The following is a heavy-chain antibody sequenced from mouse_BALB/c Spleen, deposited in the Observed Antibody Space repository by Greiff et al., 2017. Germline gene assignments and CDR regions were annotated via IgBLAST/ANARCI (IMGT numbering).Heavy chain of an antibody. CDR3: AREGIYYGNYDAMDY. Sequence: VQLQESGPGLVAPSQSLSITCTVSGFSLTSYGVHWVRQPPGKGLEWLGVIWAGGSTNYNSALMSRLSISKDNSKSQVFLKMNSLQTDDTAMYYCAREGIYYGNYDAMDYWGQGTSVTVSS. J-gene: IGHJ4*01. D-gene: IGHD2-1*01. CDR1: GFSLTSYG. CDR2: IWAGGST. V-gene: IGHV2-9*02.